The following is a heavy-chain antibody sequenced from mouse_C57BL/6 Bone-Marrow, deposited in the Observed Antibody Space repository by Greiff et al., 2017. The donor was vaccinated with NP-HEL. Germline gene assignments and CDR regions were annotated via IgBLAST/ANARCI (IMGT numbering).Heavy chain of an antibody. J-gene: IGHJ3*01. V-gene: IGHV1-69*01. D-gene: IGHD2-4*01. CDR2: IDPSDSYT. Sequence: VKLQQPGAELVMPGASVKLSCKASGYTFTSYWMHWVKQRPGQGLEWIGEIDPSDSYTNYNQKFKGKSTLTVDKSSSTAYMQLSSLTSEDSAVYYCARWGLRPAWFAYWGQGTLVTVSA. CDR1: GYTFTSYW. CDR3: ARWGLRPAWFAY.